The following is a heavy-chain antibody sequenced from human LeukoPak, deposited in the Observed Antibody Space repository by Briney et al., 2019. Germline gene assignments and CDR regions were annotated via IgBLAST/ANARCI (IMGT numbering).Heavy chain of an antibody. CDR3: ARSVVMLRGVLDS. D-gene: IGHD3-10*01. CDR2: MYPGDSDS. Sequence: KRGESLKISCKGSGYIFSDYWINWVRQMPGKGLEWMGIMYPGDSDSRYSPAFQGHVTFSADKSTNTAYLQWNSLNASDTAIYYCARSVVMLRGVLDSWGQGTLVTVSS. CDR1: GYIFSDYW. J-gene: IGHJ4*02. V-gene: IGHV5-51*01.